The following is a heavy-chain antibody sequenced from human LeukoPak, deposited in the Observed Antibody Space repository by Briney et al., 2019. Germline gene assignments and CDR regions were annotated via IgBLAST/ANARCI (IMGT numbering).Heavy chain of an antibody. D-gene: IGHD5-12*01. J-gene: IGHJ6*02. CDR1: GFTVSSNY. Sequence: GGSLRLSCAPSGFTVSSNYMSWVRQAPGLGLEWVSVIYSGGSTYYADSVKGRFTLSRDNSKNTLYLQMNSLRAEDTAVYYCARNGGYDSEYFYGMDVWGQGTTVTVSS. V-gene: IGHV3-53*01. CDR2: IYSGGST. CDR3: ARNGGYDSEYFYGMDV.